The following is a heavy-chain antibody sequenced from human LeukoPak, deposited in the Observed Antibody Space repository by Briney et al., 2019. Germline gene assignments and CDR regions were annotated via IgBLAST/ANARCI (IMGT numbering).Heavy chain of an antibody. CDR1: GVSIGTSTHY. CDR3: VRQGGWGGAASLIDF. J-gene: IGHJ4*02. Sequence: PSETLSLTCTVSGVSIGTSTHYWAWIRQPPGKGLEWIASMFYGGGTYYNASLRSRVSLSVDTSRNQFSLKLTSVTASDTAIFYCVRQGGWGGAASLIDFWGQGTLVTVSS. V-gene: IGHV4-39*01. D-gene: IGHD2-15*01. CDR2: MFYGGGT.